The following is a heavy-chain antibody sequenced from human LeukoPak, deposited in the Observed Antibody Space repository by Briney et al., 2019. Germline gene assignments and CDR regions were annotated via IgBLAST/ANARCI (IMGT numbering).Heavy chain of an antibody. V-gene: IGHV1-18*01. D-gene: IGHD3-22*01. J-gene: IGHJ5*02. Sequence: EASVKVSCKASGYTFTSYGISWVRQAPGQGLAWMGWISGYNGYTHYAHNLQGRVTMTTDTSTSTAYMELRSLRSDDTAVYYCARDEARYSSGYYPNWFDPWGQGTLVTVSS. CDR1: GYTFTSYG. CDR2: ISGYNGYT. CDR3: ARDEARYSSGYYPNWFDP.